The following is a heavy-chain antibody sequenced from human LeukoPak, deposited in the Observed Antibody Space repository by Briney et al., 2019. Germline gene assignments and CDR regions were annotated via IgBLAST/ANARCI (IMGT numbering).Heavy chain of an antibody. J-gene: IGHJ6*03. Sequence: ASVKVSCKASGYTFTNYGISWVRQAPGQGLEWMGWISAYNGHTKYAQKVQGRVTMTRDTSTSTAYMELRSLRSDDTAVYYCARVTSRGDYDILTGYDYYYYMDVWGKGTTVTISS. V-gene: IGHV1-18*01. CDR2: ISAYNGHT. CDR1: GYTFTNYG. CDR3: ARVTSRGDYDILTGYDYYYYMDV. D-gene: IGHD3-9*01.